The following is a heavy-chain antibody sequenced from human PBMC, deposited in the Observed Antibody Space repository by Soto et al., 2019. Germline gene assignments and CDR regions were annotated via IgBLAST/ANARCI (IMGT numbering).Heavy chain of an antibody. V-gene: IGHV3-30*04. J-gene: IGHJ6*02. CDR3: ARDQSDYYYGLDV. CDR1: GFTFSSYV. CDR2: ISYDGSNK. Sequence: GGSLRLSCAASGFTFSSYVMHWVRQAPGKGLEWVAVISYDGSNKYYADSVKGRFTISRDNSKNTLYLQMNSLRADDTAVFYCARDQSDYYYGLDVWGPGTTVIVSS.